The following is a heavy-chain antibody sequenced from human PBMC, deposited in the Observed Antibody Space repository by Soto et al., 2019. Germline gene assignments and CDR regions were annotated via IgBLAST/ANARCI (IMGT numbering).Heavy chain of an antibody. CDR3: ARSYCSGGSCYAYAFDI. CDR2: IYYSGST. CDR1: GGSISSGGYY. Sequence: SETLSLTCTVSGGSISSGGYYWSWIRQHPGKGLEWIGYIYYSGSTYYNPSLKSRVTISVDTSKNQFSLKLSSVTAADTAVYYCARSYCSGGSCYAYAFDIWGQGTMVTV. D-gene: IGHD2-15*01. V-gene: IGHV4-31*03. J-gene: IGHJ3*02.